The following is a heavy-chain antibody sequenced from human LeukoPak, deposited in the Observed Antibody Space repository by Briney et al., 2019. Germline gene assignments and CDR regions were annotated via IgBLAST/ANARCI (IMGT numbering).Heavy chain of an antibody. CDR1: GDSISSYY. CDR2: IHYSGST. V-gene: IGHV4-59*01. J-gene: IGHJ4*02. Sequence: PSETLSLTCTVSGDSISSYYWSWIRQPPGKGLEWIGSIHYSGSTNYNPSLKSRVTISVDTSKNQFSLKLSSMTAADTAVYYCARGFGAVNRGPSFDYWGQGTLVTVSS. D-gene: IGHD3-16*01. CDR3: ARGFGAVNRGPSFDY.